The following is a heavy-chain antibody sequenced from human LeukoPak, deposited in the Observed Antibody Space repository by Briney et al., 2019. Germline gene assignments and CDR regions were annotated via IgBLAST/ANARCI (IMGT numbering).Heavy chain of an antibody. CDR1: GGTFSSYA. CDR2: IIPIFGTA. CDR3: AKGTMVRGVVLTPPDY. D-gene: IGHD3-10*01. Sequence: SVKVSCKASGGTFSSYAISWVRQAPGQGLEWMGGIIPIFGTANYAQKFQGRVTITADESTSTAYMELSSLRSEDTAVYYCAKGTMVRGVVLTPPDYWGQGTLVTVSS. V-gene: IGHV1-69*13. J-gene: IGHJ4*02.